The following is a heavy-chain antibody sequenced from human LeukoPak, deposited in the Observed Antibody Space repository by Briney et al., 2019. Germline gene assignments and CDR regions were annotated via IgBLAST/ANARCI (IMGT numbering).Heavy chain of an antibody. CDR1: GFTFSSYW. V-gene: IGHV3-7*01. CDR2: IKQDGSEK. J-gene: IGHJ4*02. Sequence: GGSLRLSCAASGFTFSSYWMSWVRQAPGKGLEWVANIKQDGSEKYYVDSVKGRFTISRENAKNSLYLQMNSLRAGDTAVYYCARGGYDSPFDYWGQGTLVTVSS. CDR3: ARGGYDSPFDY. D-gene: IGHD5-12*01.